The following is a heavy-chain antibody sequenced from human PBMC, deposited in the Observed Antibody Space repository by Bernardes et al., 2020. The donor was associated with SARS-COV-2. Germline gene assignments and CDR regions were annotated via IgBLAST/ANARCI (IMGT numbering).Heavy chain of an antibody. V-gene: IGHV3-74*01. CDR2: ISGDGSDT. D-gene: IGHD5-18*01. CDR3: LGDQGYGLAFDY. J-gene: IGHJ4*02. CDR1: GFTFRSYW. Sequence: GGSLRLSCAASGFTFRSYWMHWVRQAPGKGLVWVSRISGDGSDTSYADSVKGRFTISRDNAKTTLYLQMNSLRAEDTAVYYCLGDQGYGLAFDYWGQGTLVTVSS.